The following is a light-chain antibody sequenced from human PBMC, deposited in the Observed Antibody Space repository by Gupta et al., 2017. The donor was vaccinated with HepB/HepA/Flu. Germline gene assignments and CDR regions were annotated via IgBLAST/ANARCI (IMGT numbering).Light chain of an antibody. CDR1: SSDVGNYNY. CDR3: CSFAGRYIWV. CDR2: DVT. V-gene: IGLV2-11*01. J-gene: IGLJ3*02. Sequence: QSALTQPRSVSGSPGKSVPISCTGTSSDVGNYNYVSWYQQHPVKAPKLMIYDVTKRPSGVPDRFSGSKSGYTASLTISGLQAEDEADYYCCSFAGRYIWVFVGGTKLTVL.